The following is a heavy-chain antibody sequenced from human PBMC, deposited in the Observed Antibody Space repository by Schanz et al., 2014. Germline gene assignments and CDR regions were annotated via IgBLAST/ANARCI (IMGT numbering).Heavy chain of an antibody. J-gene: IGHJ4*02. D-gene: IGHD2-15*01. Sequence: QVRLVESGGGVVQPGGSLRLSCAASGFTFSTPGMHWVRQAPGKGLVWVTNIRYDGINKYYADSVKGRFTVSRDNAKSTLFLQMDSLRPEATAMFSCAREIPAGGYFDYWGQGTLVSVSS. CDR3: AREIPAGGYFDY. V-gene: IGHV3-30*02. CDR1: GFTFSTPG. CDR2: IRYDGINK.